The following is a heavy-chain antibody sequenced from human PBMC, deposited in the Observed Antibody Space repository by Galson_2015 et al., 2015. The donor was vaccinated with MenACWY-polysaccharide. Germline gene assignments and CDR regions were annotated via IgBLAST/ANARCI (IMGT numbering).Heavy chain of an antibody. CDR2: IYYSGNT. CDR1: GGSITSSVYY. D-gene: IGHD2-15*01. Sequence: SETLSLTCTVSGGSITSSVYYWAWARQPPGKGLEWIASIYYSGNTYYNPSLKSRLTISVDTSKNQFSLRLTSVTAADAAGYYCARENGEVAAHRKDVWGQGTTVIVSS. CDR3: ARENGEVAAHRKDV. J-gene: IGHJ6*02. V-gene: IGHV4-39*07.